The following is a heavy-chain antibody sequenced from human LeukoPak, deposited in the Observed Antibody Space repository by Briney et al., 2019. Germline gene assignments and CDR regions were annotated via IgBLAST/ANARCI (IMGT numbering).Heavy chain of an antibody. V-gene: IGHV4-59*12. J-gene: IGHJ4*02. Sequence: SETLSLTCTVSGGSISSYYWSWIRQPPGKVLEWIGYIYYSGSTNYNPSLKSRVTISVDTSKNQFSLKLSSVTAADTAVYYCARVNYDILTGYYLLDYWGQGTLVTVSS. CDR1: GGSISSYY. CDR3: ARVNYDILTGYYLLDY. CDR2: IYYSGST. D-gene: IGHD3-9*01.